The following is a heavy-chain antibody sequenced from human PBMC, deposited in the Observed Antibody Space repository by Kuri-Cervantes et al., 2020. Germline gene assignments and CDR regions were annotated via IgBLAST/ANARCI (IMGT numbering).Heavy chain of an antibody. D-gene: IGHD3-16*01. Sequence: GGSLRLSCAASGFTFSSYSMNWVRQAPGKGLEWVSSISSSSSYIYYADSLKGRFTISRDNAKNSLYLQMNSLRAEDTAVYYCARGDSLLGGPNYYYYYYMDVWGKGTTVTVSS. CDR2: ISSSSSYI. CDR1: GFTFSSYS. V-gene: IGHV3-21*01. CDR3: ARGDSLLGGPNYYYYYYMDV. J-gene: IGHJ6*03.